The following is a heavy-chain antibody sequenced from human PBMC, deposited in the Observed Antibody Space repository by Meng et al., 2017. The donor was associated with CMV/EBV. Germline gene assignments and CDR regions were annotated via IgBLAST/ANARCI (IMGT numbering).Heavy chain of an antibody. CDR2: IIPIFGTA. Sequence: SVKVSCKASGGTFSSYAISWVRQAPGQGLEWMGGIIPIFGTANYAQKFQGRVTITTDESTSTAYMELSSLRSEDTAVYYCASNGYASGYYYYYGMDVWGQGTTVTVSS. CDR1: GGTFSSYA. D-gene: IGHD5-12*01. CDR3: ASNGYASGYYYYYGMDV. V-gene: IGHV1-69*05. J-gene: IGHJ6*02.